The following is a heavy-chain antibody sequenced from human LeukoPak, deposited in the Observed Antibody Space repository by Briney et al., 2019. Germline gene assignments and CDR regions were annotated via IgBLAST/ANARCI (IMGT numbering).Heavy chain of an antibody. D-gene: IGHD2-2*01. CDR2: INHSGST. Sequence: SETLSLTCAVYGGSFSGYYWSWIRQPPGKGLEWIGEINHSGSTNYNPSLKSRVTISVDTSKNQFSLKLSSVTAADTAVYYCARGLIAAMGGGFDYWGQGTLVTVSS. J-gene: IGHJ4*02. CDR3: ARGLIAAMGGGFDY. CDR1: GGSFSGYY. V-gene: IGHV4-34*01.